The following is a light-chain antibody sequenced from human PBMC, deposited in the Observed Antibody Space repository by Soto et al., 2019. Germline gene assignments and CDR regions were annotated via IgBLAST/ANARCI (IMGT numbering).Light chain of an antibody. CDR1: QSLVYSDGNTY. CDR3: MQGKYWPRLT. V-gene: IGKV2-30*01. CDR2: KVS. Sequence: VVMTQSPLSLPVTLGQPASISCRSSQSLVYSDGNTYLNWFHQRPGQSPRRLIYKVSNRDSGVPDRFSGSGSGTDFTLKISRVQAEDVGGSYCMQGKYWPRLTFGGGTKVESK. J-gene: IGKJ4*01.